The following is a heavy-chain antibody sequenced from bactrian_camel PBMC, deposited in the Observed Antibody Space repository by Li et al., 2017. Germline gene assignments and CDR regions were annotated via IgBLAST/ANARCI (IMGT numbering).Heavy chain of an antibody. V-gene: IGHV3S36*01. J-gene: IGHJ4*01. Sequence: VQLVESGGGLVQPGGSLRLSCAASGFTFDDYAMGWIRQAPGKGLELVSSIDSSGSTTYYADSVKGRFTISRDNAKNTVNLQMNSLKPEDTARYYCLRTASGSDFYAGTQVTVS. CDR2: IDSSGSTT. D-gene: IGHD4*01. CDR1: GFTFDDYA.